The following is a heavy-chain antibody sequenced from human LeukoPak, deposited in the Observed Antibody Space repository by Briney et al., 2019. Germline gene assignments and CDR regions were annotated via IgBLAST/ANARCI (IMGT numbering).Heavy chain of an antibody. CDR2: IYYSGST. D-gene: IGHD2-15*01. CDR1: GGSISSSSYY. CDR3: ARLWSTDCSGGSCPHQPNY. V-gene: IGHV4-39*01. Sequence: SETLSLTCTVSGGSISSSSYYWGWIRQPPGKGLEWIGSIYYSGSTYYNSSLKSRVTMSVDTSKNQFSLKLSSVIAADTAVYYCARLWSTDCSGGSCPHQPNYWGQGTLVTVSS. J-gene: IGHJ4*02.